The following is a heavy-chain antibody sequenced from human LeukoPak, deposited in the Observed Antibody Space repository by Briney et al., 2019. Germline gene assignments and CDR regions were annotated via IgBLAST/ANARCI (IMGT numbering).Heavy chain of an antibody. V-gene: IGHV4-34*01. CDR1: GGSISSGGYS. J-gene: IGHJ4*02. Sequence: PSETLSLTCAVSGGSISSGGYSWSWLRQPPGKGLEWIGESNHSGSTNYNPSLMSRVTTSVDTSKNQFSLILKSVTAADTATYYCARHRGRAVAHYFDYWGQGTLVTVSS. CDR3: ARHRGRAVAHYFDY. CDR2: SNHSGST. D-gene: IGHD6-19*01.